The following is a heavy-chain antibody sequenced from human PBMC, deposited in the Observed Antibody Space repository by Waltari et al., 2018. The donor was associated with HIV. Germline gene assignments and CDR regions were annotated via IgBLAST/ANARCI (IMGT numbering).Heavy chain of an antibody. CDR1: GFAFSSFG. Sequence: QVPLVEAGGGVVQPGGSLRLSCAASGFAFSSFGVPWVRQAPGKGLEWVAFIRYDGSNKYYADSVKGRFTISRDNSKNTLYLQMNSLRAEDTAVYYCAKVGSGSFDYWGQGTLVTVSS. CDR2: IRYDGSNK. J-gene: IGHJ4*02. CDR3: AKVGSGSFDY. D-gene: IGHD3-22*01. V-gene: IGHV3-30*02.